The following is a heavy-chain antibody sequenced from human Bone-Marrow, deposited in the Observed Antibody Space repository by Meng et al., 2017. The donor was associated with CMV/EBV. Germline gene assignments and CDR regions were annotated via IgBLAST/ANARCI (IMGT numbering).Heavy chain of an antibody. CDR3: GATGTTRDAVDI. Sequence: GESLKISWVSSGFKFSSFAMSWVRQAPGKGLEWVSSISGSEDRAHYADSVKGRFTISRDNSKNTLYLQMNSLRAEDTAVYYCGATGTTRDAVDIWGQGTMVTVSS. J-gene: IGHJ3*02. D-gene: IGHD1-7*01. CDR1: GFKFSSFA. V-gene: IGHV3-23*01. CDR2: ISGSEDRA.